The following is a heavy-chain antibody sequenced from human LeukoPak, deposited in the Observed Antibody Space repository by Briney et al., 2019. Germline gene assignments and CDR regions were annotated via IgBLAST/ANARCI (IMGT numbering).Heavy chain of an antibody. CDR1: GFTFGDYA. V-gene: IGHV3-49*04. Sequence: GGSLRLSCTASGFTFGDYAMSCVRQAPGKGLEWVGFIRSKAYGGTTEYAASVKGRFTISRDDSKNIAYLQMNSLKTEDTAVYYCTRVMIVVVAADYWGQGTLVTVSS. D-gene: IGHD3-22*01. CDR2: IRSKAYGGTT. CDR3: TRVMIVVVAADY. J-gene: IGHJ4*02.